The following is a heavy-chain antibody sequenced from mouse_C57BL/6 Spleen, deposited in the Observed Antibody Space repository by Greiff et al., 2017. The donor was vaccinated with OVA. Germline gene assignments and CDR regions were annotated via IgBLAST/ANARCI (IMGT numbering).Heavy chain of an antibody. CDR1: GFSLTSYG. Sequence: VQLVESGPGLVAPSQSLSITCTVSGFSLTSYGVDWVRQSPGKGLEWLGVIWGVGSTNYNSALKSSLSISTANSTRQVFLKMNSLQTDDTAMYYCARSNYDYWYFDVWGTGTTVTVSS. CDR3: ARSNYDYWYFDV. D-gene: IGHD2-5*01. V-gene: IGHV2-6*01. J-gene: IGHJ1*03. CDR2: IWGVGST.